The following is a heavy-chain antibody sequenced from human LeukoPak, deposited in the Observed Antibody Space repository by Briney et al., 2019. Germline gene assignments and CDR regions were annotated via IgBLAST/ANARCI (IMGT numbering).Heavy chain of an antibody. Sequence: PGGSLRLSCAASGFTFSTYWMHWVRQAPGKGLVWVSRINSDGSSTNYADSVKGRFTISRDNAKNTLYLQMNSLRAEDTAVYYCARGTGSYILDYWGQGTLDPVSS. CDR2: INSDGSST. J-gene: IGHJ4*02. CDR1: GFTFSTYW. V-gene: IGHV3-74*01. CDR3: ARGTGSYILDY. D-gene: IGHD6-6*01.